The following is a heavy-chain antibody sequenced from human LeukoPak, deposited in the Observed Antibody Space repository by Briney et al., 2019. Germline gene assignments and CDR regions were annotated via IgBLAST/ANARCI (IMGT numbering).Heavy chain of an antibody. D-gene: IGHD5-18*01. CDR1: GYTFTNYY. Sequence: ASVKVSCKASGYTFTNYYIHWVRQAPGQGLEWVGLINPSGGSTSYAQKFQGRVTMTRDMSTSTVYMELSSLRSEDTAVYYCAAVDTAMVNNGIDYWGQGTLVTVSS. V-gene: IGHV1-46*01. J-gene: IGHJ4*02. CDR3: AAVDTAMVNNGIDY. CDR2: INPSGGST.